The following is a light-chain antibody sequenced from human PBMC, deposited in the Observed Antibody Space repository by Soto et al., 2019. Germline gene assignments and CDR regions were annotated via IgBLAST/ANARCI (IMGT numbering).Light chain of an antibody. Sequence: IQMTQSPSSLSASVGDRVTMTCRASQDISNYLVWYQQQPGKVPKLLIYSASTLHSGVPSRFSGSGSGTDFTLTISSLQPEDVGTYYCQRYDDAPLTFGGGTKVDI. CDR3: QRYDDAPLT. CDR1: QDISNY. J-gene: IGKJ4*01. CDR2: SAS. V-gene: IGKV1-27*01.